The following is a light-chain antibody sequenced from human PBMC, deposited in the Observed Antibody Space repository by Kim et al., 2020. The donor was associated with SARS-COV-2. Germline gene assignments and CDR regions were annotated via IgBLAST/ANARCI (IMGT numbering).Light chain of an antibody. J-gene: IGKJ1*01. CDR1: QGISSY. Sequence: AIRMTQSPSSFSASTGDRVTITCRASQGISSYLAWYQQKPGKAPSLLIYAASTLQSRVPSRFSGSGSGTDFTLTISCLQSEDFATHYCQQYYSYPRTFGQGTNVDIK. CDR3: QQYYSYPRT. CDR2: AAS. V-gene: IGKV1-8*01.